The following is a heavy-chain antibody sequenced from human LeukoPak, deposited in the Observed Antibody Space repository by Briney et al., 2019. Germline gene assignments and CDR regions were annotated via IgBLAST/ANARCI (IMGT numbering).Heavy chain of an antibody. D-gene: IGHD1-1*01. V-gene: IGHV3-11*06. CDR2: ISSSSSYT. J-gene: IGHJ4*02. CDR1: GFTFSDYY. CDR3: ARAYPTWNPYTFDY. Sequence: GGSLTLSCAASGFTFSDYYMIWLRQAPGKGLEWVSYISSSSSYTNYADPGKGRFTISRDNDKNSLYLQMNDLRAEDTAVYYCARAYPTWNPYTFDYWGQGTLVTASS.